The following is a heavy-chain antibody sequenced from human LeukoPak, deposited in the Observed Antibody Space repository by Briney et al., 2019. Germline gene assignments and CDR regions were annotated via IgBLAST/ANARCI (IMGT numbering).Heavy chain of an antibody. CDR3: ARSFGSWYSYYYYMDV. CDR2: INPSGGST. J-gene: IGHJ6*03. CDR1: GYTFTSYY. Sequence: ASVEVSCKASGYTFTSYYMHWVRQAPGQGLEWMGIINPSGGSTSYAQKFQGRVTMTRDTSTSTVYMELSSLRSEDTAVYYCARSFGSWYSYYYYMDVWGKGTTVTVSS. D-gene: IGHD6-13*01. V-gene: IGHV1-46*01.